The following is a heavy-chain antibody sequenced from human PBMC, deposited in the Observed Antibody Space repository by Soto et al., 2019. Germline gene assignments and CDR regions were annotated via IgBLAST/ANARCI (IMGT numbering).Heavy chain of an antibody. CDR2: IWYDGSYK. Sequence: GGSLRLSCAASGFTFSSYGMHWVRQAPGKGLEWVAVIWYDGSYKYYADSVKGRFTISRDNSKNTLYLQMNSLRAEDTAMYYCARDDYPYYDDSSGYHFDYWGQGTLVTVSS. CDR3: ARDDYPYYDDSSGYHFDY. D-gene: IGHD3-22*01. J-gene: IGHJ4*02. CDR1: GFTFSSYG. V-gene: IGHV3-33*01.